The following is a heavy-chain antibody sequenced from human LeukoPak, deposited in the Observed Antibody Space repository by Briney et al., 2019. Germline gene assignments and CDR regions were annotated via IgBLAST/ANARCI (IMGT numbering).Heavy chain of an antibody. Sequence: GGSLRLSCAGSGFIFNNYAMHWVRHPPGKGLEWVSGISWNSGSIDYADSVKGRFTISRDNAKNPLYLQMNSLRVEDTAFYYCAKDNRRHYTSGPNPDSLHWGQGALVTVSS. V-gene: IGHV3-9*01. CDR2: ISWNSGSI. D-gene: IGHD6-19*01. J-gene: IGHJ4*02. CDR1: GFIFNNYA. CDR3: AKDNRRHYTSGPNPDSLH.